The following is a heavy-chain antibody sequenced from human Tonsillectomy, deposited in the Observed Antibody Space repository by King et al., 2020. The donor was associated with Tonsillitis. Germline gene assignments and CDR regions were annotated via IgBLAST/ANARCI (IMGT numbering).Heavy chain of an antibody. Sequence: QLVQSGGGVVQPGRSLRLSCAASGFTFSSYGMHWVRQAPGKGLEWVAVISYDGTNKYYAVSVKGRFTISRDNSKNTLYLQMNSLRAEDTAVYYCAKADDFWSGYYYYYMDVWGKGTTVTVSS. D-gene: IGHD3-3*01. CDR3: AKADDFWSGYYYYYMDV. J-gene: IGHJ6*03. CDR1: GFTFSSYG. V-gene: IGHV3-30*18. CDR2: ISYDGTNK.